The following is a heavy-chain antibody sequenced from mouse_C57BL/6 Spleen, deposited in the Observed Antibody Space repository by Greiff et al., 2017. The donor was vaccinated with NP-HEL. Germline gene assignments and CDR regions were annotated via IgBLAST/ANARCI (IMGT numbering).Heavy chain of an antibody. CDR1: GYTFTDYY. J-gene: IGHJ4*01. V-gene: IGHV1-19*01. CDR3: ARDWYYGSRRAMDY. CDR2: INPYNGGT. Sequence: EVQLQQSGPVLVKPGASVKMSCKASGYTFTDYYMNWVKQSHGKSLEWIGVINPYNGGTSYNQKFKGKATLTVDKSSSTAYMELNSLTSEDSAVYYCARDWYYGSRRAMDYWGQGTSVTVSS. D-gene: IGHD1-1*01.